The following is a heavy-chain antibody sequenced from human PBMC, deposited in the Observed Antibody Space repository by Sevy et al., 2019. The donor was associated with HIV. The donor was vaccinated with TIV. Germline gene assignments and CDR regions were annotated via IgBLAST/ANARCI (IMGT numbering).Heavy chain of an antibody. V-gene: IGHV3-30*02. CDR2: IRYDGSNK. J-gene: IGHJ4*02. CDR1: GFTFSSYG. Sequence: GGSLRLSCAASGFTFSSYGMHWVRQAPGKGLEWVAFIRYDGSNKYYADSVKDRFTISRDNSKNTLYLQMNSLRAEDTAVYYCAKEGSLYSGSYPTGFYFDYWGQGTLVTVSS. D-gene: IGHD1-26*01. CDR3: AKEGSLYSGSYPTGFYFDY.